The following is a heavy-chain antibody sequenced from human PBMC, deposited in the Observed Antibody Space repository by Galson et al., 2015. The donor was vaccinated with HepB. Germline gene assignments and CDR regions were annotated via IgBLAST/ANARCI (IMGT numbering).Heavy chain of an antibody. J-gene: IGHJ6*02. CDR1: GFTFTDYY. D-gene: IGHD1-1*01. Sequence: SVKVSCKASGFTFTDYYIHWVRQAPGQGLEWMGWINPKSGGTRYTRKFHGWVTMTRDTSISTAYMELSRLKSDDTAVYYCARDAKSDSTNANCLDVWGQGTPVTVSS. V-gene: IGHV1-2*04. CDR2: INPKSGGT. CDR3: ARDAKSDSTNANCLDV.